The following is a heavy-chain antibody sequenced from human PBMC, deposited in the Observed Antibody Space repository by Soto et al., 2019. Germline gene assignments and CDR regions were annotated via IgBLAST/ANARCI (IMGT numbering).Heavy chain of an antibody. Sequence: PGQPLTISCRGSGYSITSYWTGWVRQMPGKGLEWMGIIYPGDSDTRYSPSFQGQVTISADKSISTAYLQWSSLRASDTAMYYCAGGGVRGVITRTRDYYGMDVWGQGTTVTVSS. CDR2: IYPGDSDT. CDR3: AGGGVRGVITRTRDYYGMDV. J-gene: IGHJ6*02. CDR1: GYSITSYW. D-gene: IGHD3-10*01. V-gene: IGHV5-51*01.